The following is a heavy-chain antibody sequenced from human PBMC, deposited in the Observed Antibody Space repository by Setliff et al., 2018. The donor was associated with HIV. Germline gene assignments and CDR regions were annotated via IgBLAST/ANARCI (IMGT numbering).Heavy chain of an antibody. CDR1: GFLVTGYN. V-gene: IGHV1-2*06. CDR2: INPNNGGT. Sequence: ASVKVSCKALGFLVTGYNVHWVRQAPGHGPEWLGRINPNNGGTNYAQKFQGRVTRSLDTSTSTVYLELKALTSDDTAVYYCVRPRVFDSFDVWGPGTMVTVSS. J-gene: IGHJ3*01. CDR3: VRPRVFDSFDV.